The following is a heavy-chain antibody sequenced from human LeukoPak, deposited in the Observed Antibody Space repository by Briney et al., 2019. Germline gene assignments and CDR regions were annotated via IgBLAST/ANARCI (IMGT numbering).Heavy chain of an antibody. J-gene: IGHJ4*02. Sequence: GSLRLSCVASGFTFSAYAMSWVRQAPGKGLEWVSVITGSGTSTYHADSVKDRFTISRDNSNNTLYLQMNSLRGEDTAVYYCARAGNLDSWGQGTLVTVSP. CDR3: ARAGNLDS. V-gene: IGHV3-23*01. D-gene: IGHD1-14*01. CDR1: GFTFSAYA. CDR2: ITGSGTST.